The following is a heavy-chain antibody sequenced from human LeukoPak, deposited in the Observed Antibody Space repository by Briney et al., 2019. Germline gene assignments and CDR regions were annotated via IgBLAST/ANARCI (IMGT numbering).Heavy chain of an antibody. V-gene: IGHV3-21*01. CDR1: GFTLSSYS. D-gene: IGHD6-6*01. J-gene: IGHJ4*02. Sequence: GGSLRLSCAASGFTLSSYSMNWVRQAPGKGLEWVSYISSSSTHIYYADSVKGRFTISRDNAKNSLYLQMNSLRAEDTAIYYCARSEHSSSSFDYWGQGTLVTVSS. CDR3: ARSEHSSSSFDY. CDR2: ISSSSTHI.